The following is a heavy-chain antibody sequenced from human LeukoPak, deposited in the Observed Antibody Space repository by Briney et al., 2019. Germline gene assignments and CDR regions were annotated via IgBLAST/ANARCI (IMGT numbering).Heavy chain of an antibody. CDR1: GGSFSGYY. J-gene: IGHJ4*02. D-gene: IGHD5-18*01. CDR2: INHSGST. V-gene: IGHV4-34*01. Sequence: PSETLSLTCAVYGGSFSGYYWSWIHQPPGKGLEWIGEINHSGSTNYNPSLKSRVTISVDTSKNQFSLKLSSVTAADTAVYYCARDQGIQLWWTLFDYWGQGTLVTVSS. CDR3: ARDQGIQLWWTLFDY.